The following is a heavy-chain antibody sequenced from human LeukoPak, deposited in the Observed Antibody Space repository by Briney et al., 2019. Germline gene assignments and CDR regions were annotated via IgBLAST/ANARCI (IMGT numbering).Heavy chain of an antibody. J-gene: IGHJ5*02. Sequence: GGSLRLSCAASGFTFSSYSMNWVRQAPGKGLEWVSYISSSSSTIYYADSVKGRFTISRDNAKNSLYLQMNSLRAEDTAVYYCAREIAAAGTGNWFDPWGQGTLVTVSS. CDR3: AREIAAAGTGNWFDP. V-gene: IGHV3-48*01. D-gene: IGHD6-13*01. CDR2: ISSSSSTI. CDR1: GFTFSSYS.